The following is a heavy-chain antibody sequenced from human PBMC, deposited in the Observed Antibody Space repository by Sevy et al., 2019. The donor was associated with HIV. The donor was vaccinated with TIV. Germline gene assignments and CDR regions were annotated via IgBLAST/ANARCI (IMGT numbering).Heavy chain of an antibody. CDR2: THSNGNT. CDR1: DGSISGYY. J-gene: IGHJ5*02. Sequence: SETLSLTCTVSDGSISGYYWSWIRQSPGKGLEWIASTHSNGNTNYNPSLKSRVTISIDTSKNQFSLKLSSVTAADTAVYYCTRDRYTLVRGIIMTWFDPWGQGTLVTVSS. V-gene: IGHV4-59*01. D-gene: IGHD3-10*01. CDR3: TRDRYTLVRGIIMTWFDP.